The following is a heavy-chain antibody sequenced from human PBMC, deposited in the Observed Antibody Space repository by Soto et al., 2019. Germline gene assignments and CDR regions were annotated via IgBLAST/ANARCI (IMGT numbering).Heavy chain of an antibody. D-gene: IGHD2-21*01. Sequence: QLQLQESGPGLVKPSGTLSLTCTVSSGPFSSGNYYWGWVRQPPGEGLEWIAAIHYSGKTSYNSSLKSRITISVDTSKQQFSLKVDSVTAADTAVYYCARIHNAIFADDTFDTWGQGTMVTVSS. CDR2: IHYSGKT. CDR1: SGPFSSGNYY. V-gene: IGHV4-39*01. CDR3: ARIHNAIFADDTFDT. J-gene: IGHJ3*02.